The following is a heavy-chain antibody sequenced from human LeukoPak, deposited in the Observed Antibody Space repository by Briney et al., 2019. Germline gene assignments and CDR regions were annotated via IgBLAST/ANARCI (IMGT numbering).Heavy chain of an antibody. CDR2: ISYDGSNK. CDR3: ARDIAAEF. D-gene: IGHD6-13*01. V-gene: IGHV3-30-3*01. J-gene: IGHJ4*02. Sequence: GGSLRLSCAASGFTFSSYAMHRVRQAPGKGLEWVAVISYDGSNKYYADSVKGRFTISRDNSKNTLYLQMNSLRAEDTAVYYCARDIAAEFWGQGTLVTVSS. CDR1: GFTFSSYA.